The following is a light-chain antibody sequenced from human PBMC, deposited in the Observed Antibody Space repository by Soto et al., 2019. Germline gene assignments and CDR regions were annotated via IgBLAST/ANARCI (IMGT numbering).Light chain of an antibody. J-gene: IGKJ5*01. CDR1: QSVSSN. V-gene: IGKV3-11*01. Sequence: IVLTQSPATLSVSPGERATLSCRASQSVSSNLAWHQQRPGQAPRLLIYDASNRATGIPARFSGSGSGTDFTLTISSLEPEDFAVYYCQQRSNWPVTFGQGTRLENK. CDR3: QQRSNWPVT. CDR2: DAS.